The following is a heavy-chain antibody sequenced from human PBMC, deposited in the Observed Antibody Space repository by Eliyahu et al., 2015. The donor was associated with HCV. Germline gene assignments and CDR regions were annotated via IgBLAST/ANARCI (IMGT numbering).Heavy chain of an antibody. CDR1: GGTFSSYA. D-gene: IGHD2-8*02. CDR3: ARVGYCTGGVCYTFVGAFDI. J-gene: IGHJ3*02. CDR2: IIPIFGTA. V-gene: IGHV1-69*01. Sequence: QVQLVQSGAEVKKPGSSVKVSCKASGGTFSSYAXSWVRQAPGQGLEWMGGIIPIFGTANYAQKFQGRVTITADESTSTAYMELSSLRSEDTAVYYCARVGYCTGGVCYTFVGAFDIWGQGTMVTVSS.